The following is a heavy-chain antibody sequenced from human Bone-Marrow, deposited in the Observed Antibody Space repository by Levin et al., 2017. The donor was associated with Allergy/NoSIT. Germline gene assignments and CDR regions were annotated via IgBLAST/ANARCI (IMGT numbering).Heavy chain of an antibody. Sequence: ASVKVSCKVSGFTRSDLAFHWVRQAPGKGLEWMGGFDPEDGETVYSQKFPGRLTITEDRSTGTGYLELTSLTSEDTALYYCATDGAAFWAFDIWGPGTMVTVFS. CDR2: FDPEDGET. CDR1: GFTRSDLA. V-gene: IGHV1-24*01. D-gene: IGHD3-3*01. CDR3: ATDGAAFWAFDI. J-gene: IGHJ3*02.